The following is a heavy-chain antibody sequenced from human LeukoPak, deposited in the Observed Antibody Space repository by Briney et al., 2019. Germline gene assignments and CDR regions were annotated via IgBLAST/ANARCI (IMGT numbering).Heavy chain of an antibody. CDR2: TPYSGTT. Sequence: SSETLSLTCSVSGGSISGFFWNWIRQSPEKGLGWIAVTPYSGTTNYNPSLKSRVTISIDTSRQQFFLKLSSVTAADTAVYYCARAPWGRSDFWSGYPYYFDYWGQGTLVTVSS. CDR3: ARAPWGRSDFWSGYPYYFDY. J-gene: IGHJ4*02. V-gene: IGHV4-59*01. CDR1: GGSISGFF. D-gene: IGHD3-3*01.